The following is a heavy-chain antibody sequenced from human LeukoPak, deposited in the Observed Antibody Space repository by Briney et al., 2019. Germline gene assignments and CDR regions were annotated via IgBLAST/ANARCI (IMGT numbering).Heavy chain of an antibody. CDR2: IYYSGST. Sequence: SETLSLTCTVSGGSISSGGYYWSWIRQHPGKGLEWIGYIYYSGSTYYNPSLKSRVTISVDTSKNQFSLKLSSVTAADTAVYYCARLHRKHLDMYNWNQTPKFNYYGMDVWGQGTTVTVSS. J-gene: IGHJ6*02. D-gene: IGHD1-20*01. CDR1: GGSISSGGYY. CDR3: ARLHRKHLDMYNWNQTPKFNYYGMDV. V-gene: IGHV4-31*03.